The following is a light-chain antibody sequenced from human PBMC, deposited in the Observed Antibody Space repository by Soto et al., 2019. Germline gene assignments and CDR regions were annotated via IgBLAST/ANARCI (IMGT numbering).Light chain of an antibody. V-gene: IGLV2-8*01. CDR3: SSYAGSNNDV. CDR2: EVS. J-gene: IGLJ1*01. Sequence: QSALPQPPSASGSPGQSVTISCTGTSSDVGGYNYVSWYQQHPGKAPKLMIYEVSKRPSGVPDRFSGSKSGNTASLTVSGLQAEDEADYYFSSYAGSNNDVFATGTKLTVL. CDR1: SSDVGGYNY.